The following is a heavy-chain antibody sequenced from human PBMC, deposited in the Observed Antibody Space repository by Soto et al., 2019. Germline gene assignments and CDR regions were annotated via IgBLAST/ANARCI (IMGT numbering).Heavy chain of an antibody. CDR1: GFTFSSYW. CDR3: ARDQSYSSSWYRSSDCFDY. CDR2: IKQDGSEK. D-gene: IGHD6-13*01. V-gene: IGHV3-7*01. J-gene: IGHJ4*02. Sequence: GGSLRLSCAASGFTFSSYWMSWVRQAPGKGLEWVANIKQDGSEKYYVDSVKGRFTISRDNAKNSLYLQMNSLRAEDTAVYYCARDQSYSSSWYRSSDCFDYWGQGTLVTVSS.